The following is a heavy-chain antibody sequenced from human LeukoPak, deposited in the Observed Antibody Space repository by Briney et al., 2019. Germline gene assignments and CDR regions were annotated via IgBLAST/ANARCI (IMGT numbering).Heavy chain of an antibody. V-gene: IGHV3-7*01. CDR2: IKQDGSEK. J-gene: IGHJ4*02. CDR1: GFTFSGYW. CDR3: ARDIGDSGFD. Sequence: PGGSLRLSCAASGFTFSGYWMSWVRQAPGKGLEWGANIKQDGSEKNHVDSVKGRFTISRDNAKNSLYLQMNSLRAEDTAVYYCARDIGDSGFDWGQGTLVTVSS. D-gene: IGHD5-12*01.